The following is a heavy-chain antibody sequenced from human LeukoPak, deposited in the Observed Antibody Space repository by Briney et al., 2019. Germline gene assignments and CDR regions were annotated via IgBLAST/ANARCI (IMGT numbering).Heavy chain of an antibody. CDR3: AKVLLYGDYFFDY. D-gene: IGHD4-17*01. CDR2: ISSSSSYI. J-gene: IGHJ4*02. CDR1: GFTFSSYS. Sequence: PGGSLRLSCAASGFTFSSYSMNWVRQAPGKGLEWVSSISSSSSYIYYADSVKGRFTISRDNSKNTLYLQMNSLRAEDTAVYYCAKVLLYGDYFFDYWGQGTLVTVSS. V-gene: IGHV3-21*04.